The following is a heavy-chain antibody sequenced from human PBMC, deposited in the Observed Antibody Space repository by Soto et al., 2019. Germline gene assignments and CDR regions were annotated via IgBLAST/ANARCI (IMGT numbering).Heavy chain of an antibody. D-gene: IGHD3-10*01. CDR2: IYPGGSNS. V-gene: IGHV5-51*01. CDR1: GYTFTDYW. CDR3: ARHVGRDRESGLAPGGIYYYCYGLDV. Sequence: PGGSLKLSWRGSGYTFTDYWMRWVRQMPGKGLEWMGIIYPGGSNSRYSASLQGQFTISGDKSMNTAYLQWSSLKAEDTAMYYCARHVGRDRESGLAPGGIYYYCYGLDVWGQGTTVPVSS. J-gene: IGHJ6*02.